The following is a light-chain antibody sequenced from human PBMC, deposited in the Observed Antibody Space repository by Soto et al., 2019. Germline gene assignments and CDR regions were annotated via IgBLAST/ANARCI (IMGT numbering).Light chain of an antibody. J-gene: IGLJ1*01. CDR3: SSYAGSNNYV. CDR2: EVS. Sequence: QSALTQPPSASGSPGQSVTISCTGTSSDVGGYNYVSWYQKHPGKAPKLIIYEVSKRPSGVPDRFSGSKSGNTASLTVSGLKAEDEADYYCSSYAGSNNYVFGTGTKLPVL. CDR1: SSDVGGYNY. V-gene: IGLV2-8*01.